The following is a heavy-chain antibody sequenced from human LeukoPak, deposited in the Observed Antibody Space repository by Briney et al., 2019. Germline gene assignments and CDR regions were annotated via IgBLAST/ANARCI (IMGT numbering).Heavy chain of an antibody. J-gene: IGHJ4*02. CDR1: GFTFDDYA. D-gene: IGHD2/OR15-2a*01. CDR3: AGGFLFY. CDR2: ISWNSGSI. V-gene: IGHV3-9*01. Sequence: GGSLRLSCAASGFTFDDYAMHWVRQAPGKGLEWVSGISWNSGSIGYADSVKGRFTISRDNAKNSLYLQMNGLRAEDTAVYYCAGGFLFYWGQGTLVTVSS.